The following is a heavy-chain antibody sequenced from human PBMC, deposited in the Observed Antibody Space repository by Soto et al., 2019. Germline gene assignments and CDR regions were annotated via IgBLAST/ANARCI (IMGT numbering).Heavy chain of an antibody. Sequence: QVQLVESGGGVVQPGRSLRLSCAASGFTFSSYGMHWVRQAPGKGLEWVAVIWYDGSNKYYADSVKGRFTISRDNSKNTLYLQMNSLRAEDTAVYYCARDLNKIAVAGYFDYWGQGTLVTVSS. CDR3: ARDLNKIAVAGYFDY. CDR1: GFTFSSYG. CDR2: IWYDGSNK. D-gene: IGHD6-19*01. V-gene: IGHV3-33*01. J-gene: IGHJ4*02.